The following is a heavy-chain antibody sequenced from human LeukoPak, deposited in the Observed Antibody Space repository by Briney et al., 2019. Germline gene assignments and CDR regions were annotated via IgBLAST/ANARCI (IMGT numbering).Heavy chain of an antibody. CDR2: IYYSGST. V-gene: IGHV4-59*01. J-gene: IGHJ5*02. D-gene: IGHD3-9*01. CDR3: ARELPYYDILTGYYNNWFDP. CDR1: GGSISSYY. Sequence: SETLSLTCTVSGGSISSYYWSWIRQPPGKGLEWVGYIYYSGSTNYNPSLKSRVTISVDTSKNQFSLKLSSVTAADTAVYYCARELPYYDILTGYYNNWFDPWGQGTLVTVSS.